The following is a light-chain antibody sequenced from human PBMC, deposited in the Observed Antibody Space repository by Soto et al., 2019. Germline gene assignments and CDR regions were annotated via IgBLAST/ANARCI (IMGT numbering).Light chain of an antibody. Sequence: DIQMTQSHSTLSASVGDRVTITCRASQSISSWLALYQQKPGKAPKLLIYKASSLESAVPSRLSGSGSGTEFTLTISSLQSDDFATDYCQQYNSYSGTVGQGTNVEIK. CDR2: KAS. CDR3: QQYNSYSGT. J-gene: IGKJ1*01. V-gene: IGKV1-5*03. CDR1: QSISSW.